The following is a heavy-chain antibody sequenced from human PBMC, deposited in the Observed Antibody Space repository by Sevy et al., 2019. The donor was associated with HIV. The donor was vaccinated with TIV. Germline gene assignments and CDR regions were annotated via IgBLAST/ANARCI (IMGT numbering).Heavy chain of an antibody. J-gene: IGHJ4*01. CDR3: ARDYDYVRGTSRPYYFDH. CDR2: SGTSRQTI. D-gene: IGHD3-16*02. V-gene: IGHV3-48*01. Sequence: GGSLRLSCTASGFTFNSYTMNWVRQAPGKGLEWISYSGTSRQTIYYAGSVQGRFTISRDNAKNTLNLQMTSLRVEDTAVYYCARDYDYVRGTSRPYYFDHWGHGTLVTVSS. CDR1: GFTFNSYT.